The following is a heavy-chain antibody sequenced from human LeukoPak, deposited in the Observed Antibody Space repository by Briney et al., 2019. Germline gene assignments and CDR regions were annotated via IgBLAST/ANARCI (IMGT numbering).Heavy chain of an antibody. V-gene: IGHV3-74*01. CDR3: ARIGGSSSAFDI. CDR2: INSDGSRK. D-gene: IGHD1-26*01. Sequence: GSLSLSCAASGFPFNSYWMHWVRQAPGKGLVWVSRINSDGSRKSYADTVKGRFTISRDNAKNTLYLQMNSLRVEDTAVYYCARIGGSSSAFDIWGQGTMITVSS. CDR1: GFPFNSYW. J-gene: IGHJ3*02.